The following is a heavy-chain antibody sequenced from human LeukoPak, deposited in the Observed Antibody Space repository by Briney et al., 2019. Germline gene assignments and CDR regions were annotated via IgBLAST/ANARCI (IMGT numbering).Heavy chain of an antibody. Sequence: SVKVSCKASGGTFSSYAISWVRQAPGQGLEWMGRIIPILGIANYAQKFQGRVTITADKSTSTAYMELSSLRSEDTAVYYCADSGSFNWFDPWGQGTLVTVSS. J-gene: IGHJ5*02. V-gene: IGHV1-69*04. CDR1: GGTFSSYA. D-gene: IGHD3-10*01. CDR3: ADSGSFNWFDP. CDR2: IIPILGIA.